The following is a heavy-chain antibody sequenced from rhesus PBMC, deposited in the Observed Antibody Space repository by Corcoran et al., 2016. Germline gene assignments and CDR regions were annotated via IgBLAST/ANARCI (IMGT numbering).Heavy chain of an antibody. CDR2: IYGSGSST. D-gene: IGHD3-28*01. Sequence: QVKLQQWGEGLVKPSETLSVTCAVSGGSISSSYWSWIRQAPGKGLEWIGYIYGSGSSTNNHPSLRIRVPLSVDTSKNQLSRKLSCVTTADTAVYYCARDRTDYYYDSGYYGYDAFDFWGQGLRVTVSS. J-gene: IGHJ3*01. CDR3: ARDRTDYYYDSGYYGYDAFDF. CDR1: GGSISSSY. V-gene: IGHV4-169*02.